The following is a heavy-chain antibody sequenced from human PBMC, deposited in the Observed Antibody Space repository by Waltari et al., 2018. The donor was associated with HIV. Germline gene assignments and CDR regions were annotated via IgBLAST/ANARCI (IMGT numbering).Heavy chain of an antibody. V-gene: IGHV4-59*08. CDR2: MYYSGIT. CDR3: ARHMDPYYFGMDV. D-gene: IGHD2-2*03. CDR1: GDSITNDY. Sequence: QVQLQESGPGLVKPSETLSLTCAVSGDSITNDYWSWIRQPPGKGLEWIAYMYYSGITKYNPSLKSRVTISTDTSQNEFSLKLTSVTTADTAVYYCARHMDPYYFGMDVWGQGTTITVSS. J-gene: IGHJ6*02.